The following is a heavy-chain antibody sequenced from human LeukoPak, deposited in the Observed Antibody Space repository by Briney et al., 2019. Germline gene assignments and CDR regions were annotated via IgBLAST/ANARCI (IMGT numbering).Heavy chain of an antibody. CDR1: GFTFSSYA. Sequence: PGGSLRLSCAASGFTFSSYAMSWVRQAPGKGLEWVSAISGSGGSTYYADSVKGRFTISRDNSKNTLYLQMNSLRAEDTAVYYCAKDSGDPQNYYYGMDVWGQGTTVTVSS. CDR3: AKDSGDPQNYYYGMDV. CDR2: ISGSGGST. J-gene: IGHJ6*01. D-gene: IGHD4-17*01. V-gene: IGHV3-23*01.